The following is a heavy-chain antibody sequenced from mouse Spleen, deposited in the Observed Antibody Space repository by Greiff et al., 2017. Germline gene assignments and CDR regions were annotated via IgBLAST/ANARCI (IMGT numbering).Heavy chain of an antibody. J-gene: IGHJ1*01. CDR3: AKPPYGSSSYWYFDV. D-gene: IGHD1-1*01. CDR2: IWRGGST. Sequence: VKLMESGPGLVQPSQSLSITCTVSGFSLTSYGVHWVRQSPGKGLEWLGVIWRGGSTDYNAAFMSRLSITKDNSKSQVFFKMNSLQADDTAIYYCAKPPYGSSSYWYFDVWGAGTTVTVSS. CDR1: GFSLTSYG. V-gene: IGHV2-5*01.